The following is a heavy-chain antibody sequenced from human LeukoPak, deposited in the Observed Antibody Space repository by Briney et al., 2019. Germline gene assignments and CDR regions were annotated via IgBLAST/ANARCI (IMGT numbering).Heavy chain of an antibody. J-gene: IGHJ4*02. V-gene: IGHV7-4-1*02. CDR2: INTNTGNP. CDR1: GYTFNRYA. Sequence: GASVKVSCKASGYTFNRYAMNWVRQAPGQGLEWMGWINTNTGNPTYAQGFTGRFVFSLDTSVSTASLQISSLKAEDTAVYYCARENYDSSGYHYYFDYWGQGTLVTVSS. CDR3: ARENYDSSGYHYYFDY. D-gene: IGHD3-22*01.